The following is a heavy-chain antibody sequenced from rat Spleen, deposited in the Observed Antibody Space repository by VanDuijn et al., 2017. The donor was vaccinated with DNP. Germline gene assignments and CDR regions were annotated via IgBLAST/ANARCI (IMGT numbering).Heavy chain of an antibody. CDR2: ITNGGGST. CDR3: TTDFERGY. J-gene: IGHJ2*01. D-gene: IGHD1-11*01. CDR1: GFTFSNYD. Sequence: EVQLVESGGGLVQPGRSLKLSCAASGFTFSNYDMAWVRQAPTKGLEWVASITNGGGSTYYRDSVKGRFTISRDNAKSTLYLQMDSLRSEDTATYYCTTDFERGYWGQGVMVTVSS. V-gene: IGHV5-27*01.